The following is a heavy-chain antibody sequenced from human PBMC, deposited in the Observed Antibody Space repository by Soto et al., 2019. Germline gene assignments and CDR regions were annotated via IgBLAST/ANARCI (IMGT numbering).Heavy chain of an antibody. CDR3: ASRSRPTYYYYYYYMDV. CDR2: ISGSGGST. Sequence: EVQLLESGGGLVQPGGSLRLSCAASGFTFSSYAMSWVRQAPGKGLEWVSAISGSGGSTYYADSVKGRFTISRDNSKNTLYLQMNSLRAEDTAVYYCASRSRPTYYYYYYYMDVWGKGTTVTVSS. CDR1: GFTFSSYA. V-gene: IGHV3-23*01. J-gene: IGHJ6*03.